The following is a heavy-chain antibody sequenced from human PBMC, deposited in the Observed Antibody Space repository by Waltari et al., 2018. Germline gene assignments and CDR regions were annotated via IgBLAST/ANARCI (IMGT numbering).Heavy chain of an antibody. CDR3: ARVGAGHFDS. D-gene: IGHD6-19*01. V-gene: IGHV3-11*04. CDR2: IYGSGGGI. Sequence: QVQVVESGGALVKPGGSLRLSCTASGFTFSDYDSGWIRQAPGKGVEWVSFIYGSGGGIDSADSVKGRFTISRDNAKDSLYLQMNSLRAEDTAVYYCARVGAGHFDSWGQGTLVTVSS. J-gene: IGHJ4*02. CDR1: GFTFSDYD.